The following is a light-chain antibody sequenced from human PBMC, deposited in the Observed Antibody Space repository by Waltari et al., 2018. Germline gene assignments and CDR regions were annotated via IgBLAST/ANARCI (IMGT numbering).Light chain of an antibody. CDR1: SGSVSTSNY. CDR3: TLYMGSGIYI. V-gene: IGLV8-61*01. CDR2: STN. Sequence: SLSVSPGGTVTLTCGLRSGSVSTSNYASWYQQTPGQAPRMLIYSTNTRPSGVPDRFSGSILGNQAALTITGAQADDESDYYCTLYMGSGIYIFGAGTRLTVL. J-gene: IGLJ1*01.